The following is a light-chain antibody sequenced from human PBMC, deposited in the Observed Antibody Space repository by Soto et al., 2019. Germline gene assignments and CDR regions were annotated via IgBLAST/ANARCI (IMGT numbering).Light chain of an antibody. J-gene: IGKJ5*01. Sequence: EIVLTQSPGTLSLSPGERATLSCRPSQSVSSTYLAWYQQRPGQAPRLLIYDAFIRATGIPARFSGSESGTDFTLTISSLEPEDFAVYYCQQRSNWPLTFGQGTRLEIK. CDR1: QSVSSTY. CDR2: DAF. CDR3: QQRSNWPLT. V-gene: IGKV3-11*01.